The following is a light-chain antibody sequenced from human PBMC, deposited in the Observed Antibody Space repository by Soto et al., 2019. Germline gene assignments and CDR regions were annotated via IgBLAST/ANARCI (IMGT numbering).Light chain of an antibody. V-gene: IGKV1-5*03. CDR3: QQHNSYSPRT. J-gene: IGKJ4*01. Sequence: QLDRSPSTLTAYVGNRVAHARRAAQSLNSRLAWYQHRPGKAPRLLIYKASSLESGVSSRFSGCGSGTEFTLSISSVQPNDCATFYCQQHNSYSPRTFGGGTKVDIK. CDR2: KAS. CDR1: QSLNSR.